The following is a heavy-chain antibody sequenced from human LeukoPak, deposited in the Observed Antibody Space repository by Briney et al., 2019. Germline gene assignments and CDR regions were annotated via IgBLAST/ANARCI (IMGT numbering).Heavy chain of an antibody. CDR2: IRHDGSNK. CDR1: GFTFSSYG. D-gene: IGHD4-11*01. V-gene: IGHV3-30*02. CDR3: AKRGNYSNFNYYYYMHV. J-gene: IGHJ6*03. Sequence: GGSLRLSCAASGFTFSSYGMHWVRQAPGKGLEWVAFIRHDGSNKYYPDSVKGRFTISRDNSKNTLYLQINSLRAEDTAVYYCAKRGNYSNFNYYYYMHVWGKGTTVTVSS.